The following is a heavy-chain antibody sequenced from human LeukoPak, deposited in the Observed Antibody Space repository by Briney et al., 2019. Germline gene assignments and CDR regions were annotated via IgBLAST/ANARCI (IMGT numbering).Heavy chain of an antibody. D-gene: IGHD2-15*01. J-gene: IGHJ6*03. V-gene: IGHV3-21*01. Sequence: PGGSLRLSCAASGFTFSSYSMNWVRQAPGKGLEWVSSISSSSSYIYYADSVKGRFTISRDNAKNSLYLQMNSLRAEDAAVYYCARSGLAYYYYMDVWGKGTTVTVSS. CDR1: GFTFSSYS. CDR3: ARSGLAYYYYMDV. CDR2: ISSSSSYI.